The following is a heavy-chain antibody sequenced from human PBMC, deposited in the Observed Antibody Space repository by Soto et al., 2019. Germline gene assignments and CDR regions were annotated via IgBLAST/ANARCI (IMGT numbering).Heavy chain of an antibody. V-gene: IGHV3-30*18. CDR1: GFTFSSYG. CDR2: ISYDGSNK. D-gene: IGHD6-19*01. Sequence: QVQLVESGGGVVQPGRSLRLSCAASGFTFSSYGMHWVRQAPGKGLEWVAVISYDGSNKYYADSVKGRFTISRDNSKNTLYLQMNSLRAEDTAVYYCAKDWVAGTSYYYMDVWGKGTTVTVSS. J-gene: IGHJ6*03. CDR3: AKDWVAGTSYYYMDV.